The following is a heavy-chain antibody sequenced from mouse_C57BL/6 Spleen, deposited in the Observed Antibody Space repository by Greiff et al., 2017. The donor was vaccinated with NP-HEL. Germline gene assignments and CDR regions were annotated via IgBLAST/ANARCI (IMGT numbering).Heavy chain of an antibody. D-gene: IGHD1-2*01. J-gene: IGHJ2*01. CDR1: GYAFSSYW. CDR3: ARSTTAYYFDY. V-gene: IGHV1-80*01. Sequence: VQLQQSGAELVKPGASVKISCKASGYAFSSYWMNWVKQRPGKGLEWIGQIYPGDGDTNYNGKFKGKATLTADKSSSTAYMQLSSLTSEDSAVYFCARSTTAYYFDYWGQGTTLTVSS. CDR2: IYPGDGDT.